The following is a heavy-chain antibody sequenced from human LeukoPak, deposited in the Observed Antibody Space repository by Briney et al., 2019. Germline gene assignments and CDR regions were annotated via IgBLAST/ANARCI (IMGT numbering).Heavy chain of an antibody. Sequence: SETLSLTCTVSGGSISSYYWSWIRQPPGKGLEWIGYIYYSGSTNYNPSLKSRVTISVDTSNNQFSLKLSSVTAADTAVYYCARQGDEYYYDSSGYYDDYWGQGTLVTVSS. CDR2: IYYSGST. J-gene: IGHJ4*02. V-gene: IGHV4-59*08. CDR3: ARQGDEYYYDSSGYYDDY. CDR1: GGSISSYY. D-gene: IGHD3-22*01.